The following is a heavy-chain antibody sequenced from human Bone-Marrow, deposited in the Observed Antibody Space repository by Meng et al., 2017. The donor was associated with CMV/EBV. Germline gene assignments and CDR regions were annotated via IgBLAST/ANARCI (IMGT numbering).Heavy chain of an antibody. J-gene: IGHJ4*02. CDR1: GLTFSAYW. Sequence: GGSLRLSCAASGLTFSAYWMSWVRQTPGRGLEWVANIKQDGAEKFYVDSVKGRFTIFRDNAKNSVYLQMNSLRVEDTAVYYCARESVRRISVVTAGYFDYWGQGARVTVYS. CDR2: IKQDGAEK. V-gene: IGHV3-7*01. CDR3: ARESVRRISVVTAGYFDY. D-gene: IGHD2-21*02.